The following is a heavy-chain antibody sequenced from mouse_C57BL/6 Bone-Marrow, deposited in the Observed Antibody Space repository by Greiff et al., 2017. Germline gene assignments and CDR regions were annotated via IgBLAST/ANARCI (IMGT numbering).Heavy chain of an antibody. J-gene: IGHJ2*01. CDR1: GYTFTNYW. Sequence: QVQLQQSGAELVRPGTSVKMSCKASGYTFTNYWIGWAKQRPGHGLEWIGDIYPGGGYTNYNEKFKGKATLTADKSSSTAYMQFSSLTSEDSAIYYCARMDYYGSSSPFDYWGQGTTLTVSS. CDR2: IYPGGGYT. CDR3: ARMDYYGSSSPFDY. V-gene: IGHV1-63*01. D-gene: IGHD1-1*01.